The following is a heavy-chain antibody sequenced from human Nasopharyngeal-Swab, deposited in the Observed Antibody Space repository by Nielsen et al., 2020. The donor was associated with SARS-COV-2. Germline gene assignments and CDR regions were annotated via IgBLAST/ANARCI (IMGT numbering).Heavy chain of an antibody. D-gene: IGHD6-6*01. Sequence: KISCKGSGYSFTSYWIGWVRQMPGKGLEWMGIIYPGDSDTRYSPSFQGQVTISADKSISTTYLQWYSLKASDTAMYYCARHWAASSSGHYYGMDVWGQGTTVTVSS. CDR2: IYPGDSDT. J-gene: IGHJ6*02. CDR3: ARHWAASSSGHYYGMDV. V-gene: IGHV5-51*01. CDR1: GYSFTSYW.